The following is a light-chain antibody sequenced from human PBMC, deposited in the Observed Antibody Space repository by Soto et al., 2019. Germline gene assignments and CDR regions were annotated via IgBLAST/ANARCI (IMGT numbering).Light chain of an antibody. CDR3: QQYGNSTPVT. Sequence: EIVLTQSPGTLSLSPGERATLSCRASQSVSSSYLAWYQQKPGQAPRLLIYGASTRATDIPDRFSGSGSGTDFTLTISRLEPEDFVVYYCQQYGNSTPVTFGQGTRLEIK. V-gene: IGKV3-20*01. CDR1: QSVSSSY. J-gene: IGKJ5*01. CDR2: GAS.